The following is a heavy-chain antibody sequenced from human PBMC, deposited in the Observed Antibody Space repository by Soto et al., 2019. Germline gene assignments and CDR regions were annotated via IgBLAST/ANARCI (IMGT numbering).Heavy chain of an antibody. CDR3: ARDTYYYDSSGYSP. J-gene: IGHJ5*02. Sequence: GGSLRLSCAASGFTFRNYGMNWVRQAPGKGLEWVSYIGIGSSTKYYADSVKGRFTISRDNAKNSLYLQMNSLRAEDTAVYYCARDTYYYDSSGYSPWGQGTLVTVSS. D-gene: IGHD3-22*01. V-gene: IGHV3-48*04. CDR1: GFTFRNYG. CDR2: IGIGSSTK.